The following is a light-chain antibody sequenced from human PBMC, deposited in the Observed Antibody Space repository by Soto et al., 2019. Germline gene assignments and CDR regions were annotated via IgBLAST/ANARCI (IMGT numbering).Light chain of an antibody. J-gene: IGKJ1*01. V-gene: IGKV3-15*01. CDR3: QQFNIWPRT. CDR2: HTS. Sequence: EIVMTQSPATLSVSPGERATLSCRASHSIGSSVAWYQQKPGQAPRLLFYHTSTRATGIPARFSGSGSGTEFTLTISSLQSEDFAVYYCQQFNIWPRTFGQGTKVDI. CDR1: HSIGSS.